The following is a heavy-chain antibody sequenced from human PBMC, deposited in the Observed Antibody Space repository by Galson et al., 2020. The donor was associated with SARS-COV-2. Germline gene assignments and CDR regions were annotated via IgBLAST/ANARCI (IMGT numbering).Heavy chain of an antibody. J-gene: IGHJ6*02. Sequence: PGGSLRLSCAASGFTFSSYAMHWVRQAPGKGLEWVAVISYDGSNKYYADSVKGRFTISRDNSKNTLYLQMNSLRAEDTAVYYCARDLSWYGMDVCGQGTTVTVSS. CDR3: ARDLSWYGMDV. D-gene: IGHD1-1*01. V-gene: IGHV3-30-3*01. CDR1: GFTFSSYA. CDR2: ISYDGSNK.